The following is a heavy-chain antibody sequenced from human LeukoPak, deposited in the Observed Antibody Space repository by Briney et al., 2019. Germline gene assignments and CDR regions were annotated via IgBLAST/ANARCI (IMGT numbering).Heavy chain of an antibody. D-gene: IGHD6-6*01. Sequence: VASVKVSCKASGFIFTGYQIHWVRQAPGQGLEWMGWINPNTGGTNYAQKFQGRVTLTKDRSITTAYMELSRLRSDDTAVYYCAREDRIAARPFDYWGRGTLVTVSS. CDR2: INPNTGGT. CDR1: GFIFTGYQ. J-gene: IGHJ4*02. CDR3: AREDRIAARPFDY. V-gene: IGHV1-2*02.